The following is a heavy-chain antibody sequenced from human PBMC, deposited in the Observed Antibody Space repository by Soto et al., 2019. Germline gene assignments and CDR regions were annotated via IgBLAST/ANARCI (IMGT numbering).Heavy chain of an antibody. D-gene: IGHD2-15*01. CDR1: GGSISSYY. J-gene: IGHJ5*02. V-gene: IGHV4-34*01. Sequence: SETLSLTCTVSGGSISSYYWSWIRQPPGKGLEWIGEINHSGSTNYNPSLKSRVTISVDTSKNQFSLKLSSVTAADTAVYYCARGRPPSYCSGGSCHRWFDPWGQGTLVTVSS. CDR3: ARGRPPSYCSGGSCHRWFDP. CDR2: INHSGST.